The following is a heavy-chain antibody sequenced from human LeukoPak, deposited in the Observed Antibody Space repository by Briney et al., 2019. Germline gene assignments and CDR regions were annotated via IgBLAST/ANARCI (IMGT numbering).Heavy chain of an antibody. CDR2: ISAGDDST. J-gene: IGHJ4*02. D-gene: IGHD6-13*01. CDR1: GFTFNSYA. CDR3: AKTTATANPFDY. Sequence: GGSLRLSCAASGFTFNSYAMGWVRQAPGKGLEWVSTISAGDDSTYYADSVKGRLTISRDISKNTLYLQMNSLRAEDTAVYYCAKTTATANPFDYWGQGTLVTVSS. V-gene: IGHV3-23*01.